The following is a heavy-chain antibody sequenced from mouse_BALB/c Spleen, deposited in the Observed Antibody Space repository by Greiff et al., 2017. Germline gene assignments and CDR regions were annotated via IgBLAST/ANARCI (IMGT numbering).Heavy chain of an antibody. J-gene: IGHJ4*01. V-gene: IGHV5-12-1*01. D-gene: IGHD2-10*02. CDR2: ISSGGGST. CDR3: ARSSYGNYNAMDY. Sequence: EVNVVESGGGLVKPGGSLKLSCAASGFAFSSYDMSWVRQTPEKRLEWVAYISSGGGSTYYPDTVKGRFTISRDNAKNTLYLQMSSLKSEDTAMYYCARSSYGNYNAMDYGGQGTSVTVSS. CDR1: GFAFSSYD.